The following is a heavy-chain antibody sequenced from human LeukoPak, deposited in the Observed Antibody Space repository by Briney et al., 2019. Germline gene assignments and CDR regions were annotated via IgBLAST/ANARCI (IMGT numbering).Heavy chain of an antibody. D-gene: IGHD5-18*01. CDR3: ARDRGGEGYSYGTDFDY. V-gene: IGHV1-18*01. J-gene: IGHJ4*02. CDR2: SSAYNGNT. Sequence: ASVKVSCKASGYTFTSYGISWVRQAPGQGLEWMGWSSAYNGNTNYAQKLQGRVTMTTDTSTSTAYMELRSLRSDDTAVYYCARDRGGEGYSYGTDFDYWGQGTLVTVSS. CDR1: GYTFTSYG.